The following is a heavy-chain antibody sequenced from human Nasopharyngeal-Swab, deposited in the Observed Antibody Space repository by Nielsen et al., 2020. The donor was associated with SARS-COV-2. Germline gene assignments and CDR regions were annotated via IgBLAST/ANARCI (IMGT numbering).Heavy chain of an antibody. CDR1: GYTFTGYY. V-gene: IGHV1-2*04. CDR3: ARGRGITIFGVANWEKRATTDAPRMDV. CDR2: INPNSGGT. Sequence: ASVKVSCKASGYTFTGYYMHWVRQAPGQGLEWMGWINPNSGGTNYAQKLQGWVTMTTDTSISTAYMELSRLRSDDTAVYYCARGRGITIFGVANWEKRATTDAPRMDVWGQGTTVTVSS. J-gene: IGHJ6*02. D-gene: IGHD3-3*01.